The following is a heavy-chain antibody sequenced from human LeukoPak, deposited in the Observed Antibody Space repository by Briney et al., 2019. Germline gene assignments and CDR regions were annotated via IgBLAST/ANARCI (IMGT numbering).Heavy chain of an antibody. Sequence: PGRSLRLSCAASGFTFSSYAMHWVRQAPGKGLEWVAVISYDGSNKYYADSVKGRFTISRDNSKNTLYLQMNSLRAEDTAVYYCAREDSSGYLFDYWGQGTLVTVSS. J-gene: IGHJ4*02. V-gene: IGHV3-30-3*01. D-gene: IGHD3-22*01. CDR1: GFTFSSYA. CDR3: AREDSSGYLFDY. CDR2: ISYDGSNK.